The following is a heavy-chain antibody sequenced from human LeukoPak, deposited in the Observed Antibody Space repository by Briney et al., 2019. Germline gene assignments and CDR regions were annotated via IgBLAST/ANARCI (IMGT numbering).Heavy chain of an antibody. CDR1: GYTFTSYD. CDR2: MNPNSGNT. J-gene: IGHJ6*03. CDR3: ARVKRIAARQKGYYMDV. V-gene: IGHV1-8*03. Sequence: ASVKVSCKASGYTFTSYDINWVRQATGQGLEWMGWMNPNSGNTGYAQKFQGRVTITRNTSISTAYMELSSLRSEDTAVYYCARVKRIAARQKGYYMDVWGKGTTFTVSS. D-gene: IGHD6-6*01.